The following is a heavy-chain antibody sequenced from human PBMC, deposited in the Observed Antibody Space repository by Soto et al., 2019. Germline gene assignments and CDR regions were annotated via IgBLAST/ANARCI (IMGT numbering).Heavy chain of an antibody. CDR1: GGSISSGGYS. CDR3: ARGQVVAAQH. J-gene: IGHJ4*02. CDR2: IYHSGST. D-gene: IGHD2-15*01. V-gene: IGHV4-30-2*01. Sequence: QLQLQESGSGLVKPSQTLSLTCAVSGGSISSGGYSWSWIRQPPGKGLEWIGYIYHSGSTYYNPSLXSXVXIXXDRSKNQFSLKLSSVTAANTAVYYCARGQVVAAQHWGQGTLVTVSS.